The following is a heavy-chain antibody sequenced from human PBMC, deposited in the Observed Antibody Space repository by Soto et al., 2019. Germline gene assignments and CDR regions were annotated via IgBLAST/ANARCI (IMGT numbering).Heavy chain of an antibody. CDR2: INAGNGNT. CDR1: GYTFTNYA. Sequence: QVQLVQSGAEEKKPGASVKVSCKASGYTFTNYAMHWVRQAPGQRLEWMGWINAGNGNTKYSQKFQGRVTITRDTSASTAYRELSSVRSDDTAVYYWARVSGCYLADYWGQGTLVTVTS. D-gene: IGHD6-19*01. J-gene: IGHJ4*02. CDR3: ARVSGCYLADY. V-gene: IGHV1-3*05.